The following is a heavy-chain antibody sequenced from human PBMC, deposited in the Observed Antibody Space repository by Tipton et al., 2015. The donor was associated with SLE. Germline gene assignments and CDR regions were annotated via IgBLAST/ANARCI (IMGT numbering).Heavy chain of an antibody. Sequence: TLSLTCTVSGGSISSTFYYWGWIRQTPGKRLEWIGSIHYSGSTYYNPALTSRVTISVDTSKNQFSLKLSSVTAADTAVYYCAKVRATMVRGVKFYFYGMDVWGQGTTVTVSS. CDR3: AKVRATMVRGVKFYFYGMDV. J-gene: IGHJ6*02. D-gene: IGHD3-10*01. CDR1: GGSISSTFYY. CDR2: IHYSGST. V-gene: IGHV4-39*07.